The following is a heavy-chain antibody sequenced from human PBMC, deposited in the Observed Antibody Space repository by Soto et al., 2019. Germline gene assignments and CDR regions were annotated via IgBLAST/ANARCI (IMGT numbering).Heavy chain of an antibody. D-gene: IGHD3-10*01. V-gene: IGHV3-33*01. CDR3: ARDGARYYGSGSYAPYWYFDL. CDR1: GFTFSSYG. CDR2: IWDDGSNK. J-gene: IGHJ2*01. Sequence: PGGSLRLSCAASGFTFSSYGMHWVRQAPGKGLEWVAVIWDDGSNKYYADSVKGRFTISRDNSKNTLYLQMNSLRAEDTAVYYCARDGARYYGSGSYAPYWYFDLWGRGTLVTVS.